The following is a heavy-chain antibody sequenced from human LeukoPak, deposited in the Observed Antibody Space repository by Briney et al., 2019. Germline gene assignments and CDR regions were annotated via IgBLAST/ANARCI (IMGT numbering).Heavy chain of an antibody. Sequence: SETLSLTCAVSGYSISSGYYWGWIRQPPGMGLEWIGSIYHSGSTYYNPSLKSRVTISVDTSKNQFSLKLSSVTAADTAVYYCARRDTNYGDYVGYFDYWGQGTLVTVSS. CDR1: GYSISSGYY. CDR3: ARRDTNYGDYVGYFDY. D-gene: IGHD4-17*01. CDR2: IYHSGST. V-gene: IGHV4-38-2*01. J-gene: IGHJ4*02.